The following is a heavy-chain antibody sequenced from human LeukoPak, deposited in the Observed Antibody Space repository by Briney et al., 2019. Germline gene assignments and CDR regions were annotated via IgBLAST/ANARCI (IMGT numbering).Heavy chain of an antibody. V-gene: IGHV3-7*01. Sequence: GGSLRLSCAASGFTFSSYWMSWVRQAPGKGLEWEANIKQDGSEKYYVDSVKGRFTISRDNAKNSLYLQMNSLRAEDTAVYYCARSARIYDILTGYLAKYYFDYWGQGTLVTVSS. J-gene: IGHJ4*02. D-gene: IGHD3-9*01. CDR1: GFTFSSYW. CDR2: IKQDGSEK. CDR3: ARSARIYDILTGYLAKYYFDY.